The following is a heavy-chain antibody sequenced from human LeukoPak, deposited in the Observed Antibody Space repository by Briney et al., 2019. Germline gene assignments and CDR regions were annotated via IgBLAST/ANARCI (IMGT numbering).Heavy chain of an antibody. CDR1: GFTFSRYW. J-gene: IGHJ4*02. CDR2: ISPDGSTT. Sequence: GGSLRLSCAASGFTFSRYWMHWVRQAPGKGLMWVSRISPDGSTTLYADSVKGRFTISRDNAKNSLYLQMNSLRAEDTAVYYCARAGSSWRDSFDYWGQGTLVTVSS. D-gene: IGHD6-13*01. CDR3: ARAGSSWRDSFDY. V-gene: IGHV3-74*03.